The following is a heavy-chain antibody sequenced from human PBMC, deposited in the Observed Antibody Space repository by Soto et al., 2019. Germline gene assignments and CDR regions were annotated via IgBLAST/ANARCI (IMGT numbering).Heavy chain of an antibody. CDR1: GDSISSVAHY. V-gene: IGHV4-39*01. D-gene: IGHD2-2*01. CDR3: ARQPTTESWCYGWFAP. Sequence: PSETLSLTCSVSGDSISSVAHYWAWIRQPPGKGVEWIGSLYYTGSTYYNPSLKSRAAISIDTSKNQFSLNLRTTTAADTAVYYCARQPTTESWCYGWFAPWGQETLVTVSS. CDR2: LYYTGST. J-gene: IGHJ5*02.